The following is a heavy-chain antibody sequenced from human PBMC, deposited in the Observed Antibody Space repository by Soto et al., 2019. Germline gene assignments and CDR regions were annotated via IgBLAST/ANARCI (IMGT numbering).Heavy chain of an antibody. CDR1: GGSISSYY. CDR3: ARDGGGGSSSSPWFDP. D-gene: IGHD6-6*01. V-gene: IGHV4-59*01. J-gene: IGHJ5*02. Sequence: SETLSLTCTVSGGSISSYYWSWIRQPPGKGLEWIGYIYYSGSTNYNPSLKSRVTISVDTSKNQFSLKLSSVTAADTAVYYCARDGGGGSSSSPWFDPWGQGTLVTVSS. CDR2: IYYSGST.